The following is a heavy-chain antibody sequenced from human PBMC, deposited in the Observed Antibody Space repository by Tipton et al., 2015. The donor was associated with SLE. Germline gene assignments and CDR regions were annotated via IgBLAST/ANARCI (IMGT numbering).Heavy chain of an antibody. V-gene: IGHV3-53*05. CDR3: AREVGSAGYFDF. CDR1: GFTVSSNY. CDR2: IYSGGST. D-gene: IGHD3-16*01. Sequence: SLRLSCAASGFTVSSNYMSWVRQAPGKGLEWVSVIYSGGSTYYADSGKGRFTISRDNSKNTLYLQMNSLRAEDTAVYYCAREVGSAGYFDFWSQGALVAVAP. J-gene: IGHJ4*02.